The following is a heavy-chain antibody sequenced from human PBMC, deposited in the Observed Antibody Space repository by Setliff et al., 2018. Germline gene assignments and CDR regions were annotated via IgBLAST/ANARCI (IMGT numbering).Heavy chain of an antibody. J-gene: IGHJ4*02. D-gene: IGHD2-2*02. V-gene: IGHV1-2*02. CDR2: INPNSGGT. Sequence: ASVKVSCKASGYTFSESIVSWVRQAPGQGPEWMGWINPNSGGTNYAQKFQGRVTMTRDPSISTAYMELNSLRSDDTAVYYCVRLAAIPEPATGVLGWGQGTLVTVSS. CDR3: VRLAAIPEPATGVLG. CDR1: GYTFSESI.